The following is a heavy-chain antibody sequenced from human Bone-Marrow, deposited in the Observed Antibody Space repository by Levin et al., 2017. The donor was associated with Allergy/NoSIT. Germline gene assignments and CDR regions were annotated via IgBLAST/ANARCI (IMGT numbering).Heavy chain of an antibody. CDR3: ARGWFGELLSH. CDR2: IYSGGST. J-gene: IGHJ4*02. V-gene: IGHV3-53*01. Sequence: GGSLRLSRAASGFTVSSNYMSWVRQAPGKGPEWVSVIYSGGSTYYADSVKGRFTISRDNSKNTLYLQMNSLRAEDTAVYYCARGWFGELLSHWGQGTLVTVSS. CDR1: GFTVSSNY. D-gene: IGHD3-10*01.